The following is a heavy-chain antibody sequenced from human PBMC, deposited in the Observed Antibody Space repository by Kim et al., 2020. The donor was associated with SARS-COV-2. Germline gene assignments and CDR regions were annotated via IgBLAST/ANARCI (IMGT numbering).Heavy chain of an antibody. V-gene: IGHV1-18*01. Sequence: ASVKVSCKASGYTFTSYGISWVRQAPGQGLEWMGWISAYNGNTNYAQKLQGRVTMTTDTSTSTAYMELRSLRSDDTAVYYCARDPFYSSSHQGGYYYGMDVWGQGTTVTVSS. CDR1: GYTFTSYG. D-gene: IGHD6-13*01. J-gene: IGHJ6*02. CDR3: ARDPFYSSSHQGGYYYGMDV. CDR2: ISAYNGNT.